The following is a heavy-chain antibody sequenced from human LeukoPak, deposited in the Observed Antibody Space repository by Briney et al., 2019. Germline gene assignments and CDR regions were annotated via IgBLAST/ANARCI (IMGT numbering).Heavy chain of an antibody. CDR2: IYYSGST. V-gene: IGHV4-31*03. D-gene: IGHD1-26*01. Sequence: SETLSLTCTVSGGSISSGGYNWSWIRQHPGKGLECIGYIYYSGSTYYNPSLKSRVTISVDTSKNQFSLKLSSVTAADTAVYYCARGSYVGPTSGYFDYWGQGTLVTVSS. CDR1: GGSISSGGYN. J-gene: IGHJ4*02. CDR3: ARGSYVGPTSGYFDY.